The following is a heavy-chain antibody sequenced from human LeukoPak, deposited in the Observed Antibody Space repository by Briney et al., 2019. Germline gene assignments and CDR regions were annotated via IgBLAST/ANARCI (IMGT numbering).Heavy chain of an antibody. CDR3: AKGGVTTSPHYYYYYMDV. J-gene: IGHJ6*03. CDR1: GFTFSSYG. CDR2: ISYDGSNK. Sequence: GGSLRLSCAASGFTFSSYGMHWVRQAPGKGLEWVAVISYDGSNKYYADSVKGRFTISRDNSKNTLYLQMNSLRAEDTAVYYCAKGGVTTSPHYYYYYMDVWGKGTTVTVSS. D-gene: IGHD4-17*01. V-gene: IGHV3-30*18.